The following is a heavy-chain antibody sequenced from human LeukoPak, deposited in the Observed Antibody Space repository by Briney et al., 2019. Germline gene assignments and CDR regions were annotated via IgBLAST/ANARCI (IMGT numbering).Heavy chain of an antibody. J-gene: IGHJ4*02. CDR3: ARPAAVAGTFRYFDY. D-gene: IGHD6-19*01. CDR1: GYSFSYFG. V-gene: IGHV1-3*01. CDR2: INAGNGNT. Sequence: ASVKVSCKASGYSFSYFGINWVRQAPGQRLEWMGWINAGNGNTKYSQKFQGRVAITRDTSASTAYMELSSLRSEDTAVYYCARPAAVAGTFRYFDYWGQGTLVTVSS.